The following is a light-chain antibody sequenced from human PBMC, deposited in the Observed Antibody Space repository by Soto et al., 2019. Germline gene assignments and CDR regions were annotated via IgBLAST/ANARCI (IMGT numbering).Light chain of an antibody. CDR3: QHYNSYSEA. CDR2: KAS. J-gene: IGKJ1*01. Sequence: EIQMTQSPSTLSGSVGDRVTITCRASQTISSWLAWYQQKPGKAPKLLIYKASTLKSGVPSRLSGSGSGTEFTLTISSLQPDDFATYYCQHYNSYSEAFGQGTKV. CDR1: QTISSW. V-gene: IGKV1-5*03.